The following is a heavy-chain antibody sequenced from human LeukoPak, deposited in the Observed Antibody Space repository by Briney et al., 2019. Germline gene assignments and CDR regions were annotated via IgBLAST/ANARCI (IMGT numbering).Heavy chain of an antibody. D-gene: IGHD1-1*01. CDR3: AKDIGATGTTGEFDY. Sequence: PGGSLRLSCAASGFTFSSYSMNWVRQAPGKGLEWVSYISSSSSTIYYADSVKGRFTISRDNAKNSLYLQMNSLRVEDTALYYCAKDIGATGTTGEFDYWGQGTLVTVSS. J-gene: IGHJ4*02. V-gene: IGHV3-48*01. CDR2: ISSSSSTI. CDR1: GFTFSSYS.